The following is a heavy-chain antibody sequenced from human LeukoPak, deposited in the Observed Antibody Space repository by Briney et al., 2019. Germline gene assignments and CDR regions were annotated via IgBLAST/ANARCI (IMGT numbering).Heavy chain of an antibody. CDR1: GGSISSYY. CDR2: IYYSGST. V-gene: IGHV4-59*01. CDR3: ARVSTSRWWLDP. Sequence: SETLSLTCTVSGGSISSYYWSWIRQPPGKGLEWIGYIYYSGSTNYNPSLKSRVTISVDTSKNQFSLKLSSVTAADTAVYYCARVSTSRWWLDPWGQGTLVTVSS. D-gene: IGHD4-23*01. J-gene: IGHJ5*02.